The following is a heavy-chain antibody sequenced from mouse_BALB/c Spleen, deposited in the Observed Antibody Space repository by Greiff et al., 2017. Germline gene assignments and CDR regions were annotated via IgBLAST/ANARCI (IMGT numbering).Heavy chain of an antibody. CDR3: ARVITTVVATNAMDY. D-gene: IGHD1-1*01. V-gene: IGHV2-9*02. CDR1: GFSLTSYG. J-gene: IGHJ4*01. CDR2: IWAGGST. Sequence: VKLMESGPGLVAPSQSLSITCTVSGFSLTSYGVHWVRQPPGKGLEWLGVIWAGGSTNYNSALMSRLSISKDNSKSQVFLKMNSLQTDDTAMYYCARVITTVVATNAMDYWGQGTSVTVSS.